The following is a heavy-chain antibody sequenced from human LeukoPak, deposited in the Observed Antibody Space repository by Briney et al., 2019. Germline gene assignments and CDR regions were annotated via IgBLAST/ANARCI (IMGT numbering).Heavy chain of an antibody. CDR3: ARGVWAMVRGVTIFDY. D-gene: IGHD3-10*01. Sequence: PGGSLRLSCAASGFTVSSNYMSWVRQAPGKGLEWVSVIYSGGSTYYADSVKGRFTISRDNSKNTLYLQMNSLRAEDTAVYYCARGVWAMVRGVTIFDYWGQGTLVTVSS. CDR1: GFTVSSNY. J-gene: IGHJ4*02. CDR2: IYSGGST. V-gene: IGHV3-53*01.